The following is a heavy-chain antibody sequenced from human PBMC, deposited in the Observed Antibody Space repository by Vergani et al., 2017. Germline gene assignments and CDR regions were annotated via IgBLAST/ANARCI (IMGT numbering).Heavy chain of an antibody. CDR2: ISCNSNSI. J-gene: IGHJ5*02. CDR3: AKXLGTSSGGGWFDP. V-gene: IGHV3-9*02. CDR1: GFTSAGYA. D-gene: IGHD6-6*01. Sequence: EVQLEESGGGLVLPGRSLRLSCVASGFTSAGYAMHWVRQAPGKGLEWVSGISCNSNSIGYADSVKGRFTISRDNAKNSLYLQMNSLRAEDTALYYCAKXLGTSSGGGWFDPWGQGTLVTVSS.